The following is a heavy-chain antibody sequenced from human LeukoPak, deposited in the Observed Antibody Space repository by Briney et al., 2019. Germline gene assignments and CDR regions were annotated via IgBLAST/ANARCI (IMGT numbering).Heavy chain of an antibody. CDR3: AKAPANYVDTAMGTFDY. V-gene: IGHV3-23*01. Sequence: GGSLSLSCAASGFTFSNYAMNWVRQPPGKGLKWVSAISSSGVSTYYADSVKGRFTISRDNSKNTLYLQMNSLRAEDTAVYYCAKAPANYVDTAMGTFDYWGQGTLVTVSS. D-gene: IGHD5-18*01. CDR2: ISSSGVST. J-gene: IGHJ4*02. CDR1: GFTFSNYA.